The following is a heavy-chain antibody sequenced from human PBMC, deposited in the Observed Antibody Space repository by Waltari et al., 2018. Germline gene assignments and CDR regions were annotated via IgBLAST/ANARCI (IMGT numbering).Heavy chain of an antibody. V-gene: IGHV1-69*10. CDR3: ARERRPVVDWFDP. D-gene: IGHD2-15*01. CDR1: GGTFRSYA. Sequence: QVQLVQSGAEVKKLGSSVKVPCKVSGGTFRSYAISWVRQAPGQGLEWMGGIIPILGIANYAQKFQGRVTITADKSTSTAYMELSSLRSEDTAVYYCARERRPVVDWFDPWGQGTLVTVSS. CDR2: IIPILGIA. J-gene: IGHJ5*02.